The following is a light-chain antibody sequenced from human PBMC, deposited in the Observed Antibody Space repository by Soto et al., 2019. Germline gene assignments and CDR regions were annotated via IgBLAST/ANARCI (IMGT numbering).Light chain of an antibody. CDR3: QAWDSSTASVV. CDR2: EGT. V-gene: IGLV3-1*01. Sequence: SYELTQPPSVSVSPGQTASITCTGDKLGDKYVCWYQQKPSQSPVLVIYEGTKRPSGIPERLSGSNSGNTATLTISGSQAMDEADYYCQAWDSSTASVVFGGGTKLTVL. CDR1: KLGDKY. J-gene: IGLJ2*01.